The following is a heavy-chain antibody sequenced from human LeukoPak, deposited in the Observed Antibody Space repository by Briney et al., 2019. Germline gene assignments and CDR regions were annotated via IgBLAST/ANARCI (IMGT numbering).Heavy chain of an antibody. CDR2: ISPSGDIT. J-gene: IGHJ4*02. Sequence: GGSLRLSCVASGFTFSSYEMNWVRQAPGKGLEWVSGISPSGDITYYADSVKGRFTISRDNSKNTLYLQMNSLRAEDTAVYYCAKWDTYYDSSGYYFYWGQGTLVTVSS. CDR1: GFTFSSYE. D-gene: IGHD3-22*01. CDR3: AKWDTYYDSSGYYFY. V-gene: IGHV3-23*01.